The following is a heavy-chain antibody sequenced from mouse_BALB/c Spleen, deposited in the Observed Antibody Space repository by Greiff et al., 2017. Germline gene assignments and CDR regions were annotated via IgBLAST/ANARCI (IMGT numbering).Heavy chain of an antibody. J-gene: IGHJ2*01. CDR3: ARRNYGSSHYFDY. CDR1: GFTFSDYG. V-gene: IGHV5-15*02. D-gene: IGHD1-1*01. Sequence: EVKLVESGGGLVQPGGSRKLSCEASGFTFSDYGMAWVRQAPGKGPEWVAFISNLAYSINYADTVTGRFTITRENAKNTLYLEMSSLRSEDTAMYYCARRNYGSSHYFDYWGQGTTLTVSS. CDR2: ISNLAYSI.